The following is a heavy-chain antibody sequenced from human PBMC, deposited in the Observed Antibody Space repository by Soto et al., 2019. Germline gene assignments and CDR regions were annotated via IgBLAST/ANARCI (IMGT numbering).Heavy chain of an antibody. CDR3: ARDSMYSSSSEVSWFDP. D-gene: IGHD6-6*01. V-gene: IGHV1-18*01. J-gene: IGHJ5*02. Sequence: QVQLVQSGAEVKKPGASVKVSCKASGYTFTSYGISWVRQAPGQGLEWMGWISAYNGNTNYAQKLQGRVTMTTDTSTSTAYMELRSLRSADTAVYYCARDSMYSSSSEVSWFDPWGQGTLVTVSS. CDR1: GYTFTSYG. CDR2: ISAYNGNT.